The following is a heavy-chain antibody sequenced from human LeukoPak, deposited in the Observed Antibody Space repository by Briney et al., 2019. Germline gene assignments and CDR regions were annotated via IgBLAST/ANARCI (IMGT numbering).Heavy chain of an antibody. V-gene: IGHV1-18*01. CDR3: ARDVAARLSRSNYYYYGMDV. D-gene: IGHD6-6*01. J-gene: IGHJ6*02. Sequence: SVKVSCKASGYTFTSYGISWVRQAPGQGLEWMGWISAYNGNTNYAQKLQGRVTMTTDTSTSTAYMELRSLRSDDTAVYYCARDVAARLSRSNYYYYGMDVWGQGTTVTVSS. CDR1: GYTFTSYG. CDR2: ISAYNGNT.